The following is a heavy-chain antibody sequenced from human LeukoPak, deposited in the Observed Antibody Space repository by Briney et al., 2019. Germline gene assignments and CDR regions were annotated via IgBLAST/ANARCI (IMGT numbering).Heavy chain of an antibody. CDR1: GFTFSNYW. D-gene: IGHD6-6*01. J-gene: IGHJ6*03. CDR3: ARSGQTSEAEYYYYYYMDV. CDR2: IKEDGSEK. Sequence: HPGGSLRLSCAASGFTFSNYWMSWVRQAPGKGLEWVANIKEDGSEKYYVDSVKGRFTISIDNARNSLYLEMNSLRAEDSAVYYCARSGQTSEAEYYYYYYMDVWGKGTTVTVSS. V-gene: IGHV3-7*01.